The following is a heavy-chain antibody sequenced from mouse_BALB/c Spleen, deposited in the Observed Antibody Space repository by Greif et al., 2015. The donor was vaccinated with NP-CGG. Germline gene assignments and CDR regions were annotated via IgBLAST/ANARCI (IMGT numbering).Heavy chain of an antibody. D-gene: IGHD1-2*01. Sequence: EVHLVESGGDLVKPGGSLKLSCAASGFTFSSYGMSWVRQTPDKRLEWVATISSGGSYTYYPDSVKGRFTISRDNAKNTLYLQMSSLKSEDTAMYYCARQGQFITTASYYFDYWGQGTTLTVSS. CDR1: GFTFSSYG. CDR2: ISSGGSYT. J-gene: IGHJ2*01. CDR3: ARQGQFITTASYYFDY. V-gene: IGHV5-6*01.